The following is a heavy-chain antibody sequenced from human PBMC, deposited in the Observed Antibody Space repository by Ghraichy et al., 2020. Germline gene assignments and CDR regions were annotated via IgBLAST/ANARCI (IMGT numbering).Heavy chain of an antibody. J-gene: IGHJ6*02. Sequence: GGSLRLSCVASGFMFDDYTMNWVRQAPGKGLEWVSSISAGSGVIYYAHSVRGRFTPSRDNAKNSLYLQMNALRVEDTAVYYCARDSVPASIPYGVDVGGQGTTVIVSS. CDR1: GFMFDDYT. CDR2: ISAGSGVI. V-gene: IGHV3-21*01. CDR3: ARDSVPASIPYGVDV. D-gene: IGHD2-2*02.